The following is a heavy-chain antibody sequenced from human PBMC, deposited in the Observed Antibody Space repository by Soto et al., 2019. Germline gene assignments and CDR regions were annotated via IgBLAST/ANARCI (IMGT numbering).Heavy chain of an antibody. Sequence: QEQLVQSGCEVKKPGASVRVSCKASGYNFTKYGITWVRQAPEQGLEWMGWIGVYNGKTNYARKLQGRVIMTADTSASTAYMELRSLRSDDTAVYYCSRARYCTSPSCYNHYYYGMDIWGQVTTVSVSS. D-gene: IGHD2-2*02. CDR1: GYNFTKYG. CDR2: IGVYNGKT. CDR3: SRARYCTSPSCYNHYYYGMDI. V-gene: IGHV1-18*04. J-gene: IGHJ6*02.